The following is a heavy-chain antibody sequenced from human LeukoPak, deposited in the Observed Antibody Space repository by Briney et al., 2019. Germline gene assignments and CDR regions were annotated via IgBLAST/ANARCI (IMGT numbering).Heavy chain of an antibody. V-gene: IGHV1-46*01. CDR3: ARDSEVVPAYYFDY. CDR1: GYTFTGYY. CDR2: LNPSGIIT. D-gene: IGHD2-15*01. J-gene: IGHJ4*02. Sequence: ASVKVSCKASGYTFTGYYMHWLRHVPGQGLEWMGILNPSGIITTYAQQFQGRVTMTGDTATSTVYMELSSLRSEDTAVYYCARDSEVVPAYYFDYWGQGALVTVSS.